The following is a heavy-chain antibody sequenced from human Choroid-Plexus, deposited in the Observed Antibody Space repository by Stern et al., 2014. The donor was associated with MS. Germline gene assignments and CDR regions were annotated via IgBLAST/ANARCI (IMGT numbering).Heavy chain of an antibody. D-gene: IGHD2/OR15-2a*01. V-gene: IGHV3-30*18. CDR2: VSYDGSNK. CDR3: AKDRQYLTYFFDH. CDR1: GFTFGSCA. J-gene: IGHJ5*02. Sequence: MQLVESGGGLVQPGRPLRLSCVASGFTFGSCAMHWVRQAPGKGLEWVAGVSYDGSNKEYADAVKGRFTISRDNSQNTLYMQMSSLRPEDTAVYYCAKDRQYLTYFFDHWGQGSLVTVSS.